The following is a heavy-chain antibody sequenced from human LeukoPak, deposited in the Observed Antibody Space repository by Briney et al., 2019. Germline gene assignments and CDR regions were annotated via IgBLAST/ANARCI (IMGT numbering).Heavy chain of an antibody. CDR1: GASISSYW. D-gene: IGHD2-21*01. CDR3: AGLCV. Sequence: PSETLSLTCTVSGASISSYWWSWIRQPAGKGLEWIGRVYTSGSTNYNPSLRGRVTMSVDTSKNILSLKMNSVTAADTAVYYCAGLCVWGKGTTVTVSS. J-gene: IGHJ6*04. CDR2: VYTSGST. V-gene: IGHV4-4*07.